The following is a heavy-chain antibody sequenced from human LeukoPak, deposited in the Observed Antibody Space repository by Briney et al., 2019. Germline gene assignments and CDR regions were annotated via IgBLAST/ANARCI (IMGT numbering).Heavy chain of an antibody. J-gene: IGHJ6*03. CDR1: GFTFSSYW. CDR2: IKQDGSEK. Sequence: GGSLRLSCAAAGFTFSSYWMTWVRQAPGKGLEWVASIKQDGSEKYCVDSVEGRFTISRDNAKNSLYLLMNSLRAEDTAVYYCARFSSYYYMDVWAKGPRSPSP. CDR3: ARFSSYYYMDV. V-gene: IGHV3-7*01. D-gene: IGHD2-2*01.